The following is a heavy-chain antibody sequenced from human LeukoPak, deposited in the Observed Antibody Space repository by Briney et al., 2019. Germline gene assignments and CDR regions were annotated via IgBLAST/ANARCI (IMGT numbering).Heavy chain of an antibody. V-gene: IGHV3-33*01. CDR3: ARVNVVGATRSWYYYYYMDV. CDR1: GFTFSSYG. J-gene: IGHJ6*03. CDR2: IWYDGSNK. Sequence: GRSLRLSCAASGFTFSSYGMHWVRQAPGKGLEWVAVIWYDGSNKYYADSVKGRFTISRDNSKNTLYLQMNSLRAEDTAVYYCARVNVVGATRSWYYYYYMDVWGKGTTVTVSS. D-gene: IGHD1-26*01.